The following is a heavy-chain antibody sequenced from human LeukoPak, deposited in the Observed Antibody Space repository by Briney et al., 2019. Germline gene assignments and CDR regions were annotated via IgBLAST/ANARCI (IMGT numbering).Heavy chain of an antibody. CDR2: ISSNGGST. CDR1: GFTFSSYA. CDR3: VKDREDGIAAAGTTIFDY. D-gene: IGHD6-13*01. J-gene: IGHJ4*02. Sequence: GGSLRLPCSASGFTFSSYAMHWVRQAPGKGLEYVSAISSNGGSTYYADSVKGRFTISRDNSKNTLYLQMSSLRAEDTAVYYCVKDREDGIAAAGTTIFDYWGQGTLVTVSS. V-gene: IGHV3-64D*06.